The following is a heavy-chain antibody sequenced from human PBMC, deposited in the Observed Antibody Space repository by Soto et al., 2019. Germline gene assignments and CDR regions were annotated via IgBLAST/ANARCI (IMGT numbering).Heavy chain of an antibody. V-gene: IGHV3-33*01. D-gene: IGHD2-15*01. CDR3: ARAGGGWHFAP. CDR2: IWYDGSNK. J-gene: IGHJ5*02. CDR1: GFTFSSYG. Sequence: QVQLVESGGGVVQPGRSLRLSCAASGFTFSSYGMHWVRQAPGKGLEWVAVIWYDGSNKYYADSAKGRFTISRDNSKNTLYLQMNSLRAEDTAVYYCARAGGGWHFAPWGQGTLVTVSS.